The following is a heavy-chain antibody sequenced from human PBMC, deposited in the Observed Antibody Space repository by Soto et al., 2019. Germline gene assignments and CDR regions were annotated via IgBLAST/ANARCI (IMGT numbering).Heavy chain of an antibody. V-gene: IGHV4-59*01. CDR3: ARHTYSSGWPFLDY. D-gene: IGHD6-19*01. CDR1: GGSISSYY. Sequence: SETLSLTCTVSGGSISSYYWSWIRQPPGKGLEWIGYIYYSGSTNYNPSLKSRVTISVDTSKNQFSLKLSSVTAADTAVYYCARHTYSSGWPFLDYWGQGTLVTVSS. CDR2: IYYSGST. J-gene: IGHJ4*02.